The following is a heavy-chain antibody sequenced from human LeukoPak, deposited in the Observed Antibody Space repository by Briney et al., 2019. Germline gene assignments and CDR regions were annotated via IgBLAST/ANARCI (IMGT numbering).Heavy chain of an antibody. Sequence: GGSLRLSCAASGFTFSSYGMHWVRQAPGKGLEWVAVISYDGSNKYYADSVKGRFTISRDNSKNTLYLQMNSLRAEDTAVYYCAKVDYDFWSGYYGYFDYWGRGTLVTVSS. V-gene: IGHV3-30*18. J-gene: IGHJ4*02. D-gene: IGHD3-3*01. CDR3: AKVDYDFWSGYYGYFDY. CDR1: GFTFSSYG. CDR2: ISYDGSNK.